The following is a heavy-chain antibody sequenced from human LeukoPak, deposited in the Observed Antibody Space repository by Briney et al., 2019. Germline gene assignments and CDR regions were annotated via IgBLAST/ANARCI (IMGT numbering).Heavy chain of an antibody. J-gene: IGHJ4*02. CDR2: ISGSGGST. Sequence: GGSLRLSCAASGFTFRNYGMSWVRQAPLKGLEWVSAISGSGGSTYYADSVKGRSTISRDNSKNTLYLQMDSLRAEDTAVYYCAKSPLQLYTFDYWGQGTLVTVSS. CDR3: AKSPLQLYTFDY. D-gene: IGHD5-24*01. CDR1: GFTFRNYG. V-gene: IGHV3-23*01.